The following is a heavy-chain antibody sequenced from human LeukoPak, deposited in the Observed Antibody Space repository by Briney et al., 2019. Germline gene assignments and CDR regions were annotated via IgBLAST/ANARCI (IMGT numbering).Heavy chain of an antibody. CDR3: ARPVVVTGDDAFDI. J-gene: IGHJ3*02. CDR1: GFTFSSYA. D-gene: IGHD2-21*02. Sequence: GGSLRLSCAASGFTFSSYAMHWVRQAPGKGLEWVAVISYDGSNKYYADSEKGRFTISRDNSKNTLYLQMNSLRAEDTAVYYCARPVVVTGDDAFDIWGQGTMVTVSS. CDR2: ISYDGSNK. V-gene: IGHV3-30-3*01.